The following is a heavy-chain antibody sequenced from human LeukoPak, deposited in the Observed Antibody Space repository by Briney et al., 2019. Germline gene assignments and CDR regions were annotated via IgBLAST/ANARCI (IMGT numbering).Heavy chain of an antibody. J-gene: IGHJ3*02. V-gene: IGHV3-23*01. Sequence: PGGSLRLSCAASGFTFSSSVMTWVRQAPGKGQEWVSTISGSGGTTYYAGSVKGRFTISRDNSKNTLYLEMDSLRADDTAVYSCAKDPPSVVANAFHIWGQGTMVTVSS. CDR2: ISGSGGTT. D-gene: IGHD5-12*01. CDR3: AKDPPSVVANAFHI. CDR1: GFTFSSSV.